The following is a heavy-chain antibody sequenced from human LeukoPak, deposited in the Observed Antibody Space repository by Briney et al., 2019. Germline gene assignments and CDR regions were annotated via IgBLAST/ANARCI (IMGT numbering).Heavy chain of an antibody. CDR2: IYYSGST. D-gene: IGHD5-18*01. CDR1: GGSISSGDYY. CDR3: ARGGGYSYGYSFDY. J-gene: IGHJ4*02. Sequence: SQTLSLTCTVSGGSISSGDYYWSWIRQPPGKGLEWIGYIYYSGSTYYNPSLKSRVTISVDTPKNQFSLKLSSVTAADTAVYYCARGGGYSYGYSFDYWGQGTLVTVSS. V-gene: IGHV4-30-4*01.